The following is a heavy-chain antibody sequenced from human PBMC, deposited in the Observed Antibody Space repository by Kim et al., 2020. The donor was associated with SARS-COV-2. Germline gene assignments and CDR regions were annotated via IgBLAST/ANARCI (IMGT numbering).Heavy chain of an antibody. CDR2: IYSGGRT. D-gene: IGHD3-10*01. Sequence: GGSLRLSCAASGFTVSNNYMSWVRQAPGKGLECVSVIYSGGRTDYADSVKGRFTISRDNSKNTVYLQMNSLRAEDTAVYYCARTSGYSYPMDVWGQGTSVTVSS. V-gene: IGHV3-53*01. CDR1: GFTVSNNY. CDR3: ARTSGYSYPMDV. J-gene: IGHJ6*02.